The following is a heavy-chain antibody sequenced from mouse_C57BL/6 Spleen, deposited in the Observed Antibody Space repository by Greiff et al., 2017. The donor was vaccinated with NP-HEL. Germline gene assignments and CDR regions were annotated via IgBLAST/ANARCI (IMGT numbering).Heavy chain of an antibody. CDR3: ARDYYGSPFDY. J-gene: IGHJ2*01. Sequence: QVQLQQSGAELARPGASVKLSCKPSGYTFTSYGISWVKQRTGQGLEWIGEIYPRSGNPYYNEKFKGKATLTADKSSSTAYMELRSLTSEDSAVYFCARDYYGSPFDYWGQGTTLTVSS. D-gene: IGHD1-1*01. CDR1: GYTFTSYG. V-gene: IGHV1-81*01. CDR2: IYPRSGNP.